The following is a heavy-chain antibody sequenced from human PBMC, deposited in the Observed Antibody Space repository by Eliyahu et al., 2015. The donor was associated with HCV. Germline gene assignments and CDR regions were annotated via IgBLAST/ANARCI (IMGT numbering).Heavy chain of an antibody. Sequence: EVQLVQSGAEVKKPGESLRISCKGSGYSFTNYWISWVRQMPGKGLEWMGRIDPSDSYTNYSPSFQGHVTISADKSISTAYLQWSSLKASDTAMYYCARHKMEFRLGSWFDPWGQGTLVTVSS. J-gene: IGHJ5*02. V-gene: IGHV5-10-1*03. D-gene: IGHD3-16*01. CDR3: ARHKMEFRLGSWFDP. CDR1: GYSFTNYW. CDR2: IDPSDSYT.